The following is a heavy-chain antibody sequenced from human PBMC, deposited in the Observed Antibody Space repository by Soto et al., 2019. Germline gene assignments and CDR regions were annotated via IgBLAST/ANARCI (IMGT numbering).Heavy chain of an antibody. V-gene: IGHV4-39*02. CDR3: ARLVVVAPVANA. D-gene: IGHD2-2*01. J-gene: IGHJ5*02. CDR1: GGSINYNSYY. Sequence: SETLSLTCSVSGGSINYNSYYWGWIRQPPGKGLEWVGGIFYTGATYYSPSLKDRVTISVDTSKNSFSLNLTSVTAADTAVYFCARLVVVAPVANAWGQGTLVTVSS. CDR2: IFYTGAT.